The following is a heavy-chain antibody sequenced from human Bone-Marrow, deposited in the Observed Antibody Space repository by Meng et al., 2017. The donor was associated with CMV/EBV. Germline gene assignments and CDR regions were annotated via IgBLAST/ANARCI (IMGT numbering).Heavy chain of an antibody. CDR3: ARDGRRSIAADYYGMDV. D-gene: IGHD6-25*01. J-gene: IGHJ6*02. CDR1: GGSISSYY. V-gene: IGHV4-59*01. Sequence: SETLSLTCTVSGGSISSYYWSWIRQPPGKGLEWIGYIYYSGSTNYNPSLKSRVTISVDTSKNQFSLKPSSVTAADTAVYYCARDGRRSIAADYYGMDVWGQGTTVTVSS. CDR2: IYYSGST.